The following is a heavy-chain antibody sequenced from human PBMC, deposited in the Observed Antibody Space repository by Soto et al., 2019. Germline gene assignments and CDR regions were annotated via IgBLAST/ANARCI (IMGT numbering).Heavy chain of an antibody. J-gene: IGHJ1*01. CDR2: IIPILGIA. Sequence: GASVKVSCKASGGTFSSYTISWVRQAPGQGLEWMGRIIPILGIANYAQKFQGRATITADKSTSTAYMELSSLRSEDTAVYYCARDSCGGGSYYSGHWAQGTPVTVSS. D-gene: IGHD2-15*01. CDR1: GGTFSSYT. CDR3: ARDSCGGGSYYSGH. V-gene: IGHV1-69*04.